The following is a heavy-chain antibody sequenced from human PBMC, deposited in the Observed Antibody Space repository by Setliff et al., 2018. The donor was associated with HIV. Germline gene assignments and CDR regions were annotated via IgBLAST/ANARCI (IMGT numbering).Heavy chain of an antibody. CDR1: GGSFSDYY. Sequence: PSETLSLTCAVYGGSFSDYYWSWIRQPPGKGLEWIGEINHSGSTNYNSSLKSRLALSVDVSKNQFSLKLSSVTAADTAVYYCARRVVHTSPSDPSGLYFDFWGQGTLVTVSS. CDR3: ARRVVHTSPSDPSGLYFDF. V-gene: IGHV4-34*01. CDR2: INHSGST. J-gene: IGHJ4*02. D-gene: IGHD2-2*01.